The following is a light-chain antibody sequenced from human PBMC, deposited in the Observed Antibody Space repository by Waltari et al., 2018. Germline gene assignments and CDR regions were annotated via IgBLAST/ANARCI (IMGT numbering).Light chain of an antibody. V-gene: IGKV3-20*01. CDR1: QSVGSSF. J-gene: IGKJ2*01. Sequence: EIVLTQSPGTLSLSPGQTATLSCWASQSVGSSFFAWYQQRPGQAPRPLIYAASKRATGIPDRFSGSGSGTDFTLTISRLEPEDFALYYCQHYATAPPYTFGQGTKLEIK. CDR3: QHYATAPPYT. CDR2: AAS.